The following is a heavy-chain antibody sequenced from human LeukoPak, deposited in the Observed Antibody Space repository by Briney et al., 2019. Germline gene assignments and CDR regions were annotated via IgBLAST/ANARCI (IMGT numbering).Heavy chain of an antibody. CDR1: GGSISSYY. CDR2: ISDIGSI. V-gene: IGHV4-59*08. CDR3: AGHHPRNTVDF. D-gene: IGHD2-8*02. J-gene: IGHJ4*02. Sequence: SSETLSLTCTVSGGSISSYYWSWIRQPPGKGLEWIAYISDIGSINYNPSLKSRVTISLDTSKNQFSLRLSSVTAADTAVYYCAGHHPRNTVDFWGQGTLVTVSS.